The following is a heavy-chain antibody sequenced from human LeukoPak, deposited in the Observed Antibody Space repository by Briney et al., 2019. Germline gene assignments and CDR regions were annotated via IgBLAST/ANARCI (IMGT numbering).Heavy chain of an antibody. CDR1: GYTFTGYY. V-gene: IGHV1-2*02. CDR3: ARVSKRGAVAGTNPAGGYYFDY. CDR2: INPNSGGT. Sequence: ASVKVSCKASGYTFTGYYMHWVRQAPGQGLEWMGWINPNSGGTNYAQKSQGRVTMTRDTSISTAYMELSRLRSDDTAVYYCARVSKRGAVAGTNPAGGYYFDYWGQGTLVTVSS. D-gene: IGHD6-19*01. J-gene: IGHJ4*02.